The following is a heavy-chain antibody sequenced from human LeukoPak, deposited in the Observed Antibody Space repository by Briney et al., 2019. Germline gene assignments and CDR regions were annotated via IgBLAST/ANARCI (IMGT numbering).Heavy chain of an antibody. J-gene: IGHJ6*03. V-gene: IGHV3-30-3*01. CDR2: ISYDGSNK. D-gene: IGHD4-23*01. Sequence: GGSLILSCAASGFTFSSYAMHWVRQAPGKGLEWVAVISYDGSNKYYADSVKGRFTISRDNSKNTLYLQMNSLRAEDTAVYYCARGEPNVGNLRLPFYYYYMDVWGKGTTVTVSS. CDR1: GFTFSSYA. CDR3: ARGEPNVGNLRLPFYYYYMDV.